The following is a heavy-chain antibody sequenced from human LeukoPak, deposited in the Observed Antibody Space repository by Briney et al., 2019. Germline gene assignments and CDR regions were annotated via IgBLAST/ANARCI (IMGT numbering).Heavy chain of an antibody. CDR2: INPNSGGT. CDR3: ARATDPLIPTVKY. D-gene: IGHD4-17*01. CDR1: GYTFTGYY. J-gene: IGHJ4*02. V-gene: IGHV1-2*02. Sequence: ASVKVSXKASGYTFTGYYMHWVRQAPGQGLEWMGWINPNSGGTNCAQKFQGRVTMTRDTSISTAYMELSRLRSDDTAVYYCARATDPLIPTVKYWGQGTLVTVSS.